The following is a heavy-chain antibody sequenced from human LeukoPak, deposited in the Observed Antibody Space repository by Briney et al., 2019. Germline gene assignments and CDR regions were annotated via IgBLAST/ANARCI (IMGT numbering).Heavy chain of an antibody. V-gene: IGHV4-59*01. Sequence: SETLSLTCTVSGGSISSYYWSWIRQPPGKGLEWIGYIYYSGSTKYNPSLKSRVTISVDKYKNQFSLKLSYVTAADTAVSYGAGRYYDSSGDYAFDIWGQGTMVTVSS. J-gene: IGHJ3*02. D-gene: IGHD3-22*01. CDR1: GGSISSYY. CDR3: AGRYYDSSGDYAFDI. CDR2: IYYSGST.